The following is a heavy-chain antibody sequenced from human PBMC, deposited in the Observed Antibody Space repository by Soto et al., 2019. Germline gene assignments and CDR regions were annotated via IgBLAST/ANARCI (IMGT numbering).Heavy chain of an antibody. Sequence: SETLSLTCTVSGGSISSYYWSWIRQPPGKGLEWIGYIYYSGSTNYNPSLKSRVTISVDTSKNQFSLKLSSVTAADTAVYYCARDREDCSGGSCYPTYYFDYWGQGTLVTVSS. CDR2: IYYSGST. J-gene: IGHJ4*02. CDR1: GGSISSYY. D-gene: IGHD2-15*01. CDR3: ARDREDCSGGSCYPTYYFDY. V-gene: IGHV4-59*01.